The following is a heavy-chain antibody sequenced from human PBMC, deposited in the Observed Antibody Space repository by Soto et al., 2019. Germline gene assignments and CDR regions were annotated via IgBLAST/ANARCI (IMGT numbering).Heavy chain of an antibody. V-gene: IGHV3-9*01. Sequence: EVQVVESGGGLVQPGRSLRLSCAVSGFTFDDYAMHWVRQAPGKGLEWVSGINWNSGKIGYADSVKGRFTISRDNAENSLYLQMNSLRPEDTALYYCAKGTESSGHDYFFDYWGQGTLVTVSS. CDR2: INWNSGKI. D-gene: IGHD6-19*01. CDR3: AKGTESSGHDYFFDY. CDR1: GFTFDDYA. J-gene: IGHJ4*02.